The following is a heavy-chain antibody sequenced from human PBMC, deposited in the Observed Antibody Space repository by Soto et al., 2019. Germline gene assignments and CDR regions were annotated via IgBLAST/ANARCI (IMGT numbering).Heavy chain of an antibody. V-gene: IGHV3-23*01. Sequence: GGSLRLSCAASGFTFGTYAMNWVRQAPGKGLEWVASTPGSGGSAYYADSVQGRFTISRDNAKNSLYLQMKSLRDEDKAVYYCARPLLGWGQGTLVTVSS. CDR3: ARPLLG. CDR2: TPGSGGSA. J-gene: IGHJ4*02. CDR1: GFTFGTYA.